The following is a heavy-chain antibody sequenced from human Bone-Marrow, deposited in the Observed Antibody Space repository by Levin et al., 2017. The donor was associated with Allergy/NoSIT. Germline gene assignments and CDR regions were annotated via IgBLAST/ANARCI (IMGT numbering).Heavy chain of an antibody. Sequence: GESLKISCAASGFPFSTYGIYWVRQAPGKGLEWVALITSDGDVKFYADSVKGRFTVSRDNSRETLYLQMTNLRPDDTAVYYCAKGGDMDVWGKGTTVIVSS. J-gene: IGHJ6*03. CDR3: AKGGDMDV. CDR1: GFPFSTYG. CDR2: ITSDGDVK. V-gene: IGHV3-30*18.